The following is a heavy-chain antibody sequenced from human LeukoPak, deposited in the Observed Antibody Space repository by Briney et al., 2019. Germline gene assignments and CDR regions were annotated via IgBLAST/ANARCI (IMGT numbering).Heavy chain of an antibody. CDR1: GHSFTSYW. D-gene: IGHD6-19*01. CDR2: IYPGDSDT. J-gene: IGHJ4*02. V-gene: IGHV5-51*01. Sequence: HGESLKISCKGSGHSFTSYWIGWVSQMPGKGLEWMGIIYPGDSDTRYSPSFQGQVTISADKSISTAYLQWSRLKASDTAMYYCARLVEVAGRLDYWGQGTPVIVSS. CDR3: ARLVEVAGRLDY.